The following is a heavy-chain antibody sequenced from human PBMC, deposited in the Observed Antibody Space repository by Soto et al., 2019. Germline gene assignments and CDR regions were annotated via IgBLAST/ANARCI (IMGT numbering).Heavy chain of an antibody. CDR3: ARQTGYTSGWRPHAPVFEF. J-gene: IGHJ4*02. Sequence: SETLSLTCTVSGDSITNVDYYWGWVRQPPGKGLEWVGSIYYSGSTYYNPSLKSRVTISVDTSKNQFSLGLRSVTATDTAVYYCARQTGYTSGWRPHAPVFEFWGQGMLVTVSS. CDR2: IYYSGST. D-gene: IGHD6-19*01. V-gene: IGHV4-39*01. CDR1: GDSITNVDYY.